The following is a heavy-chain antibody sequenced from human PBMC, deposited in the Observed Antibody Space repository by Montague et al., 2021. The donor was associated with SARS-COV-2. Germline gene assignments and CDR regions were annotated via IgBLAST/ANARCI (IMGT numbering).Heavy chain of an antibody. D-gene: IGHD3-10*01. CDR3: ARGIWFGELLTGYYYYGMDV. CDR1: GDSVSSNSAA. Sequence: CAISGDSVSSNSAAWNWIRQSPSRGLEWLGRTYYRSKWYNDYAVSVKSRITINPDTSKNQFSLQLNSVTPEDTAVYYCARGIWFGELLTGYYYYGMDVCGQGTTVTVSS. V-gene: IGHV6-1*01. CDR2: TYYRSKWYN. J-gene: IGHJ6*02.